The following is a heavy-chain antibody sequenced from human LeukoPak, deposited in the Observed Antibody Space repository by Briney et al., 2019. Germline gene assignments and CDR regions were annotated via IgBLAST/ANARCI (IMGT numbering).Heavy chain of an antibody. V-gene: IGHV4-59*10. CDR2: IYTSGST. CDR1: GGSFSGYY. D-gene: IGHD4-17*01. J-gene: IGHJ6*02. CDR3: ARTTVNYYYYGMDV. Sequence: SETLSPTRAVYGGSFSGYYWSWIRQPAGKGLEWIGRIYTSGSTNYNPSLKSRVTMSVDTSKNQFSLKLSSVTAADTAVYYCARTTVNYYYYGMDVWGQGTTVTVSS.